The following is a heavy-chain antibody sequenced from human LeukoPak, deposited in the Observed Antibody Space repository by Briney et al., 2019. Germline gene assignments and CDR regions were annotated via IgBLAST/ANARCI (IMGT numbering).Heavy chain of an antibody. CDR1: GGSITTSDFD. CDR3: ARFKGGTGFDY. Sequence: TSETLSLTCTVSGGSITTSDFDWAWLRQPPGQGFEWIATISSSGKAYYYPSLMSRVTISVDTSKNQFSLDVTSVTAADTGLFYCARFKGGTGFDYWGRGILVIV. V-gene: IGHV4-39*01. D-gene: IGHD1-26*01. J-gene: IGHJ4*02. CDR2: ISSSGKA.